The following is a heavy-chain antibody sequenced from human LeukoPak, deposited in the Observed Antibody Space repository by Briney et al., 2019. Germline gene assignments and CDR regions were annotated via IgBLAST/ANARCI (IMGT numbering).Heavy chain of an antibody. D-gene: IGHD1-26*01. J-gene: IGHJ3*02. CDR2: IYHSGST. CDR3: AREDDTGRYMGDDAFDI. V-gene: IGHV4-38-2*02. Sequence: PSETLSLTCTVSGYSISSGYYWGWIRQPPGKGLEWIGSIYHSGSTYYNPSLKSRVTISIDTSKNQFSLKLSSVTAADTAVYYCAREDDTGRYMGDDAFDIWSQGTMVTVSS. CDR1: GYSISSGYY.